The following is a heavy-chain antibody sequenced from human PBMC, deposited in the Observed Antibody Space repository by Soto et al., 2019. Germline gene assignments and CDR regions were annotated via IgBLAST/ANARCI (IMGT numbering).Heavy chain of an antibody. D-gene: IGHD6-19*01. CDR2: IWYYGSNK. J-gene: IGHJ3*02. V-gene: IGHV3-33*01. CDR3: ERDTSGWYGGDAFDI. CDR1: GLTVSSYV. Sequence: SVRLSCAASGLTVSSYVMHWVREAPGKGLEWVAVIWYYGSNKYYADSVKGRFTISRDNSKNTLYLQMNSLRAEDTAVYYCERDTSGWYGGDAFDIWGQGTMVTV.